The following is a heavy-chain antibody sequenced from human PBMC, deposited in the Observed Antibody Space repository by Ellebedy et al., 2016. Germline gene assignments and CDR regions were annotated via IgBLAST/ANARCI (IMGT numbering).Heavy chain of an antibody. CDR3: AREGGIFGLDY. CDR1: GLPFSSYG. D-gene: IGHD3-3*02. Sequence: GESLKISCEASGLPFSSYGMYWVRQAPGKGLEWVAVIWYDGSNKYYADSVKGRFTISRDNSKNTLYLQMNSLRAEDTALYYCAREGGIFGLDYWGQGTLVTVSS. V-gene: IGHV3-33*08. CDR2: IWYDGSNK. J-gene: IGHJ4*02.